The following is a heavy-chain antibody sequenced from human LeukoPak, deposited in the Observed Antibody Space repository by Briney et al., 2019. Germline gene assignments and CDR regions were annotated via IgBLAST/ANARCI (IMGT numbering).Heavy chain of an antibody. Sequence: GGSLRLSCAASGFTFDDYGMSWVRQAPGKGLEWVSGINWNGGSTGYADSVKGRFTISRDNAKNSLYLQMNSLRAGDTALYYCASLVTTSSPFDYWGQGTLVTVSS. D-gene: IGHD4-17*01. CDR2: INWNGGST. V-gene: IGHV3-20*04. CDR3: ASLVTTSSPFDY. CDR1: GFTFDDYG. J-gene: IGHJ4*02.